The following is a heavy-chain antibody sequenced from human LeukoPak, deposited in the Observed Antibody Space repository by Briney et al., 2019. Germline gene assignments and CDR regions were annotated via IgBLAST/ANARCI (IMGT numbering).Heavy chain of an antibody. CDR3: AKPPSSSSSFDY. CDR2: ISSSSGYI. CDR1: GFTFSSYS. V-gene: IGHV3-21*04. Sequence: GGSLRLSCVTSGFTFSSYSMNWVRQAPGKGLEWVSSISSSSGYIYNADSVRGRFTISRDNSKNTLYLQMNSLRAEDTAVYYCAKPPSSSSSFDYWGQGTLVTVSS. D-gene: IGHD6-6*01. J-gene: IGHJ4*02.